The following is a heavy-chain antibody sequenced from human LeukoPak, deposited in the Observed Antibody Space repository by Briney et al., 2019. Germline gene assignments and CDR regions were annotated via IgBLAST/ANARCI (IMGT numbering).Heavy chain of an antibody. CDR1: GGSISSGGYY. Sequence: SETLSLTCTVSGGSISSGGYYWSWIRQHPGKGLEWIGYIYYSGSTYYNPSLKSRVTISVDTSKNQFSLKLSSVTAADTAVYYCARGAYDILTGYYIPFDYWGQGTLVTVSS. CDR3: ARGAYDILTGYYIPFDY. V-gene: IGHV4-31*03. J-gene: IGHJ4*02. D-gene: IGHD3-9*01. CDR2: IYYSGST.